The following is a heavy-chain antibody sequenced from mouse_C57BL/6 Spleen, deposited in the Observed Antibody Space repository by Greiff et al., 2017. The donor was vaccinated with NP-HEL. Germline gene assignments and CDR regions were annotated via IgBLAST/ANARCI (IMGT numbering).Heavy chain of an antibody. CDR3: TRAGYYAMDY. CDR1: GFTFSSYA. J-gene: IGHJ4*01. Sequence: EVHLVESGEGLVKPGGSLKLSCAASGFTFSSYAMSWVRQTPEKRLEWVAYISSGGDYIYYADTVKGRFPISRDNTRNTLYLQISSLKSEDTAMYYCTRAGYYAMDYWGQGTSVTVSS. V-gene: IGHV5-9-1*02. CDR2: ISSGGDYI.